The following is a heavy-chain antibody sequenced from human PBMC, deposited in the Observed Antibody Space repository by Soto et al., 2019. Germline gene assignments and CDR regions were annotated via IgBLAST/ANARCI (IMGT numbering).Heavy chain of an antibody. D-gene: IGHD6-6*01. CDR2: IYHSGST. CDR1: GGSISSGGYS. Sequence: SETLSLTCAVSGGSISSGGYSWSWIRQPPGKGLEWIGYIYHSGSTYYNPSLKSRVTTSVDRSENQFSLKLSSVTAADTAVYYCARDRAEYSSSSKGEGWFDPWGQGTLVTVSS. J-gene: IGHJ5*02. CDR3: ARDRAEYSSSSKGEGWFDP. V-gene: IGHV4-30-2*01.